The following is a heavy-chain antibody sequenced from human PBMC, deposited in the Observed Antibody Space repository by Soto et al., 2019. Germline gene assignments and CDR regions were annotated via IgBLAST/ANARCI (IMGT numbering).Heavy chain of an antibody. CDR1: GGTFHSHA. CDR2: IIPVFNTT. V-gene: IGHV1-69*06. D-gene: IGHD3-22*01. J-gene: IGHJ5*02. CDR3: ARVRFYYDSRGYYRFDP. Sequence: QVQLVQSGAEVKKPGSSVKVSCKTSGGTFHSHAVTWVRQAPGQGLEWMGGIIPVFNTTNYAEKCQGRVTITADMSASTAYMELSSLRSEDTAVYYCARVRFYYDSRGYYRFDPWGQGTLVIVSS.